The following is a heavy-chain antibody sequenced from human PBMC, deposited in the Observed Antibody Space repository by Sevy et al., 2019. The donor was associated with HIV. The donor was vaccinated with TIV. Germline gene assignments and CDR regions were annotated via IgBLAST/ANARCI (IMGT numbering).Heavy chain of an antibody. CDR2: FDPEDAKT. V-gene: IGHV1-24*01. D-gene: IGHD3-22*01. J-gene: IGHJ4*02. Sequence: ASMKVSCKVSGYTLTQLSMHWVRLTPGKGLEWMASFDPEDAKTVYSQKFQGRLSMTDDTSTHTAYMELSSLRSEDTAVYYCATTKDYYESSGDPFDYWGQGTLVTVSS. CDR3: ATTKDYYESSGDPFDY. CDR1: GYTLTQLS.